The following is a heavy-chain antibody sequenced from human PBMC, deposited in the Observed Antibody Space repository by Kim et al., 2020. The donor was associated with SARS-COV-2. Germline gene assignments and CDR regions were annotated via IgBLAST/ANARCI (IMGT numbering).Heavy chain of an antibody. Sequence: GGSLRPSCAASGFTVSSNYMSWVRQAPGKGLEWVSVIYSGGSTYYADSVKGRFTISRDNSKNTLYLQMNSLRAEDTAVYYCARDIRSSRVDYFDYWGQGTLVTVSS. CDR2: IYSGGST. D-gene: IGHD6-6*01. J-gene: IGHJ4*02. CDR1: GFTVSSNY. CDR3: ARDIRSSRVDYFDY. V-gene: IGHV3-53*01.